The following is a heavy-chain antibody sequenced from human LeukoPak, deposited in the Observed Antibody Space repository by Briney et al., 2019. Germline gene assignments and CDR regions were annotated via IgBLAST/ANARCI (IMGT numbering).Heavy chain of an antibody. CDR2: ISGSGYST. Sequence: PGGSLRLSCAASKFTFSQSAMSWVRQAPGKGLEWVSSISGSGYSTNYADSVKGRFTISRDNSNNTLSLQMNSLRVEDMAKYYCAQGASPDYWGQGTLVTVSS. CDR1: KFTFSQSA. V-gene: IGHV3-23*01. CDR3: AQGASPDY. J-gene: IGHJ4*02. D-gene: IGHD2-2*01.